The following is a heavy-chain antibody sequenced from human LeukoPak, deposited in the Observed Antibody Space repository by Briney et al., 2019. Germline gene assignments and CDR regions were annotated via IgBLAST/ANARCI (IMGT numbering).Heavy chain of an antibody. Sequence: ASVKVSCKASGYTFTNYYIHWVRQAPGQGLEWMGTINPGGRSTSYAQKFQGRVTMTTDTSTSTAYMELRSLRSDDTAVYYCARDRYCSSTSCYVGAYHWFDPWGQGTLVTVSS. D-gene: IGHD2-2*01. CDR1: GYTFTNYY. CDR3: ARDRYCSSTSCYVGAYHWFDP. CDR2: INPGGRST. V-gene: IGHV1-46*01. J-gene: IGHJ5*02.